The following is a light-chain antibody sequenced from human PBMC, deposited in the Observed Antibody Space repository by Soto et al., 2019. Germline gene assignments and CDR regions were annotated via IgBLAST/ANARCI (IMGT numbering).Light chain of an antibody. CDR3: CSYAGISNV. Sequence: QSVLTQPASVSGSPGQSITISCTGTSRDIGSYNLVSWYQQHPGKAPKLMIYEGNKRPSGVSNRFSASKSGNTASLTISGLQAEDEGDYYCCSYAGISNVFGTGTKVTVL. CDR2: EGN. J-gene: IGLJ1*01. CDR1: SRDIGSYNL. V-gene: IGLV2-23*01.